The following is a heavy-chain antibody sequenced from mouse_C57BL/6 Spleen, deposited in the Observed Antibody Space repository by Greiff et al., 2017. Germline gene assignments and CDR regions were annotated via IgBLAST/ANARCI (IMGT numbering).Heavy chain of an antibody. V-gene: IGHV5-6*01. J-gene: IGHJ2*01. CDR2: ISSGGSYT. Sequence: EVQRVESGGDLVKPGGSLKLSCAASGFTFSSYGMSWVRQTPDKRLEWVATISSGGSYTYYPDSVKGRFTISRDNAKNTLYLQMSSLKSEETAMYYCARHCYGRENYFDDWGQGTTLTVPS. CDR3: ARHCYGRENYFDD. CDR1: GFTFSSYG. D-gene: IGHD1-1*01.